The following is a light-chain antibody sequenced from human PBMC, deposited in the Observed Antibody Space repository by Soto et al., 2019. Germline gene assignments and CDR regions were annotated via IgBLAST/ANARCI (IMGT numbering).Light chain of an antibody. Sequence: QSVLTQPPSWSGAPGQTVTISCTGSRSNIGAGYDVHWYQHLPGTAPKVLIFDNSNRPSGVPDRFSGSKSGTSASLAITGLQAEDEAVYYCHSYDVSLRGPAFGGGTKLTVL. V-gene: IGLV1-40*01. CDR2: DNS. J-gene: IGLJ2*01. CDR1: RSNIGAGYD. CDR3: HSYDVSLRGPA.